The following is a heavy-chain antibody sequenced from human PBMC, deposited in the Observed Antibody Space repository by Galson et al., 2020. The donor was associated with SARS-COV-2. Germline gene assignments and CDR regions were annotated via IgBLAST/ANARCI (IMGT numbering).Heavy chain of an antibody. CDR3: VKEGRSVTMRKFYES. D-gene: IGHD3-22*01. CDR2: VDINADAT. V-gene: IGHV3-64*01. J-gene: IGHJ4*02. CDR1: GFTFSAYA. Sequence: GGSLRLSCAASGFTFSAYALHWVRQAPGRRLEYVSAVDINADATFYANSVRGRFTISRDNSKNTLYLQMGSLRPEDTAFYYCVKEGRSVTMRKFYESWGQGTLVTVSS.